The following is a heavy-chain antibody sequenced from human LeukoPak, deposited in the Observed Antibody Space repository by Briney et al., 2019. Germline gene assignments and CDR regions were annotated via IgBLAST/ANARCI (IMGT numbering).Heavy chain of an antibody. CDR3: AKDARRTSGWYFFDY. Sequence: GGSLRLSCAASGFAFSSQAMGWVRQAPGKGLEWVSVISDSGSITYYADSVKGRFTSSRDNSKNSLFLQMNSLRAGDTAVYYCAKDARRTSGWYFFDYWGQGTLVTVSS. CDR1: GFAFSSQA. V-gene: IGHV3-23*01. CDR2: ISDSGSIT. D-gene: IGHD6-19*01. J-gene: IGHJ4*02.